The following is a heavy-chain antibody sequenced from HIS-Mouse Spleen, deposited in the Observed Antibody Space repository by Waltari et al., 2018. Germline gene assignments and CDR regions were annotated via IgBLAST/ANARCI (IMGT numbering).Heavy chain of an antibody. J-gene: IGHJ4*02. V-gene: IGHV1-8*01. Sequence: QVQLVQSGAEVKKPGASVKVSCKASGYTFTSYDINWVRQATGQGLEWMGWMNPTSGNTSYAQKFQGRVTMTRNTSISTAYMELSSLRSEDTAVYYCARGHDYSNYFDYWGQGTLVTVSS. D-gene: IGHD4-4*01. CDR3: ARGHDYSNYFDY. CDR1: GYTFTSYD. CDR2: MNPTSGNT.